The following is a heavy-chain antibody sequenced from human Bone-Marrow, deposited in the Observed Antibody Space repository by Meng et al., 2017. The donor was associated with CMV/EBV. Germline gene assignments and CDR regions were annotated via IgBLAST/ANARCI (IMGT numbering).Heavy chain of an antibody. CDR3: AKDKDGATGY. J-gene: IGHJ4*02. CDR2: SSYDGSTK. V-gene: IGHV3-30*18. D-gene: IGHD3-9*01. Sequence: LSCAASGFTFSSYDMQWVRQAPGKGLEWVATSSYDGSTKYYADSVKGRFTISRDNSKNTLYLQMSSLRAEDTAVYYCAKDKDGATGYWGQGTLVTVSS. CDR1: GFTFSSYD.